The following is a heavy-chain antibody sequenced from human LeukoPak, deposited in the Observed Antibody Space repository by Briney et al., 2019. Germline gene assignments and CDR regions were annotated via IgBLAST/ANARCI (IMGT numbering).Heavy chain of an antibody. CDR2: IWYDGTNK. CDR3: AKPPDGYNSGAFGY. CDR1: GFTFSSHG. J-gene: IGHJ4*02. D-gene: IGHD5-24*01. Sequence: PGRSLRLSCAASGFTFSSHGMHWVRQAPGKGLEWVALIWYDGTNKYYADSVKRRFTISRDNSKNTLYLQMNSLRVEDTAVYYCAKPPDGYNSGAFGYWGQGTLVTVSS. V-gene: IGHV3-33*06.